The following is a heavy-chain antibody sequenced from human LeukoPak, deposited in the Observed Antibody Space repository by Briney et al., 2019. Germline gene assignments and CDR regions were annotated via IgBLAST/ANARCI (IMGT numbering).Heavy chain of an antibody. CDR2: ISSDGSIT. V-gene: IGHV3-74*01. CDR1: GFTFNSYW. CDR3: AGSLPPLGAYSSPRAFDI. Sequence: GGSLRLSCAASGFTFNSYWMHWVRQAPGEGLVWVSRISSDGSITSYADSVKGRFTISRDNAKNTLYLQMNSLRAEDTAVYYCAGSLPPLGAYSSPRAFDIWGQGTMVTVSS. D-gene: IGHD5-18*01. J-gene: IGHJ3*02.